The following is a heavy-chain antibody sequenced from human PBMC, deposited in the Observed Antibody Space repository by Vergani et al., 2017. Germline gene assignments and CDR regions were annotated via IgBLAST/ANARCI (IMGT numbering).Heavy chain of an antibody. J-gene: IGHJ6*02. V-gene: IGHV3-15*01. CDR2: IKSKTDGWTT. CDR1: GFTFSNAW. CDR3: TTEGGMDV. Sequence: EVQLVESGGGLVKPGGSLRLSCAASGFTFSNAWMSWVRQAPGKGLEWVGRIKSKTDGWTTDYAAPVKGRFTISRDDSKNTLYLQMNSLKTEDTAVYYCTTEGGMDVWGQGP.